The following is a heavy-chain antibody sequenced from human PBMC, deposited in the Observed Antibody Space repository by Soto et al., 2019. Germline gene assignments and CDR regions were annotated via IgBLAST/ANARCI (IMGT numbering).Heavy chain of an antibody. J-gene: IGHJ6*02. Sequence: QVQVQDSGPGLVKPSGSLSLTCAVSGGSISSSNWWSWVRQPPGKGLEWIGEIYHSGSTNYNPSLKSRVTISVDKSKNQFSLKLSSVTAADTAVYYCARALLGSGRYYYYYGMDVWGQGTTVTVSS. CDR1: GGSISSSNW. V-gene: IGHV4-4*02. D-gene: IGHD3-10*01. CDR3: ARALLGSGRYYYYYGMDV. CDR2: IYHSGST.